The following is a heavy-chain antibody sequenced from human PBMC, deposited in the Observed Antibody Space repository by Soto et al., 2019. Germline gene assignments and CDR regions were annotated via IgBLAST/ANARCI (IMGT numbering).Heavy chain of an antibody. CDR1: GFTFSSYS. CDR2: ISSSSSYI. CDR3: ARDLDIAAAGSNWFDP. D-gene: IGHD6-13*01. J-gene: IGHJ5*02. Sequence: GGSLRLSCAASGFTFSSYSMNWVRQAPGKGLEWVSSISSSSSYIYYTDSVKGRFTISRDNAKNSLYLQMNSLRAEDTAVYYCARDLDIAAAGSNWFDPWGQGTLVTVSS. V-gene: IGHV3-21*01.